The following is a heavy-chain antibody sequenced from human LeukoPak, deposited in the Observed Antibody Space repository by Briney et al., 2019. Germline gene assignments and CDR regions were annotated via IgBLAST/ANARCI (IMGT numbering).Heavy chain of an antibody. J-gene: IGHJ4*02. CDR2: TFYRSKWYN. CDR1: GDSVSGNIVA. D-gene: IGHD2-15*01. V-gene: IGHV6-1*01. Sequence: SQTLSLTCDISGDSVSGNIVAWNWIRQSPPRGLEWLGRTFYRSKWYNDYAVSVKSRITINPDTSKNQFSLQLNSVTPEDTAVYYCARDGWPAFDYWGQGTLVTVSS. CDR3: ARDGWPAFDY.